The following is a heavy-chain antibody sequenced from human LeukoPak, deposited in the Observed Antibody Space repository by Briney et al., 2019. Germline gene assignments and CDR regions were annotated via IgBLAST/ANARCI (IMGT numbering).Heavy chain of an antibody. CDR3: AKAVVVRPLHTIFHF. CDR1: GFAFRSYA. D-gene: IGHD2-2*01. Sequence: PGGSLRLSCAASGFAFRSYAMSWVPESPGKAREGLSAFRGRGGSTYYADSVKARFPIPRDNSENTLYVQMNSVRAGHTPVYYCAKAVVVRPLHTIFHFWRQGTGVSVP. CDR2: FRGRGGST. J-gene: IGHJ4*02. V-gene: IGHV3-23*01.